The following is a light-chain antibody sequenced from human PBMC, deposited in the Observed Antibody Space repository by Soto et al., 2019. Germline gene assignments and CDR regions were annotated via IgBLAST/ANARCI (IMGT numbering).Light chain of an antibody. CDR1: GSDVGDYNY. CDR2: DVN. J-gene: IGLJ2*01. V-gene: IGLV2-14*01. CDR3: SSYTSSSTLV. Sequence: QSVLTQPASVSGSPGQSITISCTGTGSDVGDYNYVSWYQQHPGKAPKLMIYDVNNRPSGVSNRFSGSKSGNTASLTISGLQAEDEADYYCSSYTSSSTLVFGGGTKVTVL.